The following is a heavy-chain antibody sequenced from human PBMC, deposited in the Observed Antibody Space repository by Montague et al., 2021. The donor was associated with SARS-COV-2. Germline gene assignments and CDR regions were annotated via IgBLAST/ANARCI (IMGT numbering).Heavy chain of an antibody. CDR1: GGSISSYY. D-gene: IGHD6-13*01. CDR3: ARVSTIAAPLLDY. J-gene: IGHJ4*02. Sequence: SETLSLTCTVSGGSISSYYWSWIRQPPGKGLEWIGYIYYSGSTNYNPSLKSRVTISVDTSKNQFSLKLSSVTAADTAMYYCARVSTIAAPLLDYWGQGTLVTVSS. CDR2: IYYSGST. V-gene: IGHV4-59*08.